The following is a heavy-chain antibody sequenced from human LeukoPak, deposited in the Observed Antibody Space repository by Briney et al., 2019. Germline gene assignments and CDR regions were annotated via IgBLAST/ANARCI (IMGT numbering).Heavy chain of an antibody. CDR1: GFTFDDYG. CDR3: ARGNYGDSDPRAFDI. D-gene: IGHD4-17*01. Sequence: GGSLRLSCAASGFTFDDYGMSWVRQAPGKGLEWVSGINWSAGSTGYADSVKGRFTISRDNAKNSLYLQMNSLRVEDTALYHCARGNYGDSDPRAFDIWGQGTMVTVSS. V-gene: IGHV3-20*01. CDR2: INWSAGST. J-gene: IGHJ3*02.